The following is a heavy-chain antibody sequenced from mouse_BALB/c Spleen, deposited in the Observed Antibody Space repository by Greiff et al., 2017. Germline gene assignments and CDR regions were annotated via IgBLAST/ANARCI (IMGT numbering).Heavy chain of an antibody. D-gene: IGHD2-2*01. V-gene: IGHV7-1*02. CDR1: GFTFSDFY. Sequence: EVKLVESGGGLVQPGGSLRLSCATSGFTFSDFYMEWVRQPPGKRLEWIAASRNKANDYTTEYSASVKGRFIVSRDTSQSILYLQMNALRAEDTAIYYCARETYGYDEGFAYWGQGTLVTVSA. CDR2: SRNKANDYTT. CDR3: ARETYGYDEGFAY. J-gene: IGHJ3*01.